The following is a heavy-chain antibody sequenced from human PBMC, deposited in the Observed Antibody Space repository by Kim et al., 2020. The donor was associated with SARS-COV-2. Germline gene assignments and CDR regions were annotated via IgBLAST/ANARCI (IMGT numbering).Heavy chain of an antibody. J-gene: IGHJ4*02. CDR1: GFTFSSYA. CDR3: VKDLREYGSGSYFDY. V-gene: IGHV3-23*01. CDR2: ISGSGGST. D-gene: IGHD3-10*01. Sequence: GGSLRLSCAASGFTFSSYAMSWVRQAPGKGLEWVSAISGSGGSTYYADSVKGRFTISRDNSKNTLYLQMNSLRAEDTAVYYCVKDLREYGSGSYFDYWGQGTLVTVSS.